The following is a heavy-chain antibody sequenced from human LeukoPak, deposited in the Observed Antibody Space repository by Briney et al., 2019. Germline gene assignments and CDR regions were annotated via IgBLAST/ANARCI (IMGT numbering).Heavy chain of an antibody. V-gene: IGHV4-39*01. CDR1: GGSISSSSYY. CDR3: ARHRRLGYCSGGSCYNFDY. CDR2: ICYSGST. D-gene: IGHD2-15*01. Sequence: SSETLSLTCTVSGGSISSSSYYWGWIRQPPGKGLEWIGSICYSGSTYYNPSLKSRVTISVDTSKNQFSLKLSSVTAADTAVYYCARHRRLGYCSGGSCYNFDYWGQGTLVTVSS. J-gene: IGHJ4*02.